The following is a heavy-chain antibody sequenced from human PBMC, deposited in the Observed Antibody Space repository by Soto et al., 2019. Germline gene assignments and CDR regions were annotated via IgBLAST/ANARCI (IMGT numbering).Heavy chain of an antibody. CDR3: ARQVVVVPAAPHYGMDV. CDR1: GYTFTSYG. J-gene: IGHJ6*02. CDR2: ISAYNGNT. D-gene: IGHD2-2*01. V-gene: IGHV1-18*01. Sequence: ASVKVSCKASGYTFTSYGISWVRQAPGQGLEWMGWISAYNGNTNYAQKLQGRVTMTTDTSTSTAYMELRSLRSDDTAVYYCARQVVVVPAAPHYGMDVWGQGTTVTVSS.